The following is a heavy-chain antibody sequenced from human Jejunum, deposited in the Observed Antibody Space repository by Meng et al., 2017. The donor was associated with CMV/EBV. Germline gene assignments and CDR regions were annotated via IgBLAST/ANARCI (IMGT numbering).Heavy chain of an antibody. CDR3: ARGRYTAVDH. J-gene: IGHJ4*02. V-gene: IGHV3-74*01. Sequence: CAACGFTFSSYWMHWVRQAPGKGLVWVSRISSDGSTTTYADSVKGRFTISRDNAKNTLFLQMSSLRAEDTAMYYCARGRYTAVDHWGQGTRVTVSS. CDR1: GFTFSSYW. D-gene: IGHD3-16*02. CDR2: ISSDGSTT.